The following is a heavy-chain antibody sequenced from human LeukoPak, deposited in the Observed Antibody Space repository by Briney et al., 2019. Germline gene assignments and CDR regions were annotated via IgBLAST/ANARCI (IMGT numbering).Heavy chain of an antibody. J-gene: IGHJ1*01. D-gene: IGHD7-27*01. V-gene: IGHV3-23*01. CDR1: GFTFSSYA. CDR2: ISDSGVKT. CDR3: ARTSGDRFSEH. Sequence: GGSLRLSCAASGFTFSSYAMSWVRQAPGKGLEWASDISDSGVKTHYADSVRGRFTISRDNSKNTLYLQMNSLRAEDTAVYYCARTSGDRFSEHWGQGTLVTVSS.